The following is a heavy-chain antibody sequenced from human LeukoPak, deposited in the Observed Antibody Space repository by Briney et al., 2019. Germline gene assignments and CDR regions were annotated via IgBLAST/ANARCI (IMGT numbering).Heavy chain of an antibody. V-gene: IGHV1-69*04. CDR1: GGTFSSYA. J-gene: IGHJ4*02. CDR3: ARGEVVVAATSFDY. D-gene: IGHD2-15*01. CDR2: IIPILGIA. Sequence: SVKVSCKASGGTFSSYAISWVRQAPGQGLERMGRIIPILGIANYAQKFQGRVTITADKSTSTAYMELSSLRSEDTAVYYCARGEVVVAATSFDYWGQGTLVTVSS.